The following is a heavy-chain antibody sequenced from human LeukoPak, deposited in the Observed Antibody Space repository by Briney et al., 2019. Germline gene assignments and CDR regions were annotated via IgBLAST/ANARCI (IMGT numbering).Heavy chain of an antibody. CDR2: ISYDGSDE. V-gene: IGHV3-30*04. J-gene: IGHJ6*04. CDR3: ARATDYYGSGSYLPLYYFYGMDV. D-gene: IGHD3-10*01. Sequence: PGGSLRLSCAASGFTFSRHAMHWVRHSPGKGLEWVSSISYDGSDENIADSVKGRFSISRDNSRNTLDLQMNSLTTEDTALYYCARATDYYGSGSYLPLYYFYGMDVWGKGTAVIVSS. CDR1: GFTFSRHA.